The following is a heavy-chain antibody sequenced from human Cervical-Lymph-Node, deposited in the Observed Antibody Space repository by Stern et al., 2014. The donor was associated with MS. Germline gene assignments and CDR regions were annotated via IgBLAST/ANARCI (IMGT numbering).Heavy chain of an antibody. D-gene: IGHD3-3*01. CDR1: GGSVSSGGRY. J-gene: IGHJ4*02. Sequence: QVQLVQSGPGLVKPSQTLSLTCTVSGGSVSSGGRYWSWIRQHPGKGLEWIGYISYRGNTYYNPSLQSRLTISMDTSKNQFSLKLRSVTAADPAVYYCAKVTEFLRFFYPDYWGQGTLVTVSS. CDR3: AKVTEFLRFFYPDY. V-gene: IGHV4-31*03. CDR2: ISYRGNT.